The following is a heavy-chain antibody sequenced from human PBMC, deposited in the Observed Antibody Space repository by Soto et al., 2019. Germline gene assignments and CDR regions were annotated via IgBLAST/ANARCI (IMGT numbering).Heavy chain of an antibody. D-gene: IGHD3-16*01. V-gene: IGHV3-23*01. J-gene: IGHJ6*03. CDR3: AKDGGGGYYYYYMDV. CDR2: ISGSGGST. CDR1: GFTFSSYA. Sequence: GGSLRLSCAASGFTFSSYAMSWVRQAPGKGLEWVSAISGSGGSTYYADSVKGRFTISRDNSKNTLYLQMNSLRAEEPAVYYCAKDGGGGYYYYYMDVWGKGTTVTVSS.